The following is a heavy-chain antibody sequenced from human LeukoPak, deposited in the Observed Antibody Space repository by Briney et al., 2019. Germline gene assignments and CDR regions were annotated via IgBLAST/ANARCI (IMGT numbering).Heavy chain of an antibody. J-gene: IGHJ5*02. D-gene: IGHD3-22*01. CDR2: IIPIFGTA. CDR3: AGYYYDSSGPNWFDP. V-gene: IGHV1-69*13. Sequence: ASVKVSCKASGSTFSNYAINWMRQAPGQGLEWMGGIIPIFGTANYAQKFQGRVTITADESTSTAYMELSSLRSEDTAVYYCAGYYYDSSGPNWFDPWGQGTLVTVSS. CDR1: GSTFSNYA.